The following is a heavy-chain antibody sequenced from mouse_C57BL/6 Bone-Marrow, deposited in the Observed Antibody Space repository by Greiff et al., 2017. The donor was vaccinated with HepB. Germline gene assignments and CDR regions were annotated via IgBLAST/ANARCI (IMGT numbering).Heavy chain of an antibody. CDR1: GYTFTSYW. V-gene: IGHV1-64*01. CDR3: ATYYGSPWFAY. CDR2: IHPNSGST. J-gene: IGHJ3*01. Sequence: QVQLQQPGAELVKPGASVKLSCKASGYTFTSYWMHWVKQRPGQGLEWIGMIHPNSGSTNYNEKFKSKATLTVDKSSSTAYMQLSILTSEDSAVYYCATYYGSPWFAYWGQGTLVTVSA. D-gene: IGHD1-1*01.